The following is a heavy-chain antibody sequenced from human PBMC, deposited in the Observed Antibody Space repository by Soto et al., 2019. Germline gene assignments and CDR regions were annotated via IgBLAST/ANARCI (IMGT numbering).Heavy chain of an antibody. CDR3: ASVRGGYYYAMDV. D-gene: IGHD3-10*02. Sequence: QVQLQESGPGLVKPSGTLSLTCAVSGGSISSSNWWSWVRQPPGKGLEWIGEIYHSGSTNYNPSLKSRVTISVAKSKTPFSLKLSSVPAADTAVYYCASVRGGYYYAMDVWGQGTTGTVSS. CDR2: IYHSGST. J-gene: IGHJ6*02. CDR1: GGSISSSNW. V-gene: IGHV4-4*02.